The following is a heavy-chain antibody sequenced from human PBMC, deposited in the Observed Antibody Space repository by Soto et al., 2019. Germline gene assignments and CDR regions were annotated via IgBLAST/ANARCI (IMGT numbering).Heavy chain of an antibody. Sequence: QVQLVESGGGVVQPGRSLRLSCAASGFTFSSYAMHWVRQAPGKGLEWVAVISYDGSNKYYADSVKGRFTISRDNSKSTLYLQMNSLRAEDTAVYYWARDSMIVVVVAVDAFDIWGEGIMFTVSS. CDR2: ISYDGSNK. CDR3: ARDSMIVVVVAVDAFDI. D-gene: IGHD3-22*01. J-gene: IGHJ3*02. V-gene: IGHV3-30-3*01. CDR1: GFTFSSYA.